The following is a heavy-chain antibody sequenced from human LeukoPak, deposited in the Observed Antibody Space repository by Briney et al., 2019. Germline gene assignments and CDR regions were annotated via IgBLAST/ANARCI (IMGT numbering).Heavy chain of an antibody. J-gene: IGHJ4*02. CDR2: ISYDGSNK. CDR3: ARDGIAVAVSRILAY. D-gene: IGHD6-19*01. Sequence: GGSLRLSCAASGFTFSSYAMHWVRQAPGKGLEWVAVISYDGSNKYYADSVKGRFTISRDNSKNTLYLQMNSLRAEDTAVYYCARDGIAVAVSRILAYWGQGTLVTVSS. CDR1: GFTFSSYA. V-gene: IGHV3-30-3*01.